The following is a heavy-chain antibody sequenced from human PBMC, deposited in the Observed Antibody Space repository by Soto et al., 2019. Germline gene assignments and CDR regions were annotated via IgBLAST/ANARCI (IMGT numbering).Heavy chain of an antibody. CDR1: GGSISSYY. J-gene: IGHJ3*02. D-gene: IGHD1-1*01. CDR3: AREAPHNCAFDI. V-gene: IGHV4-59*01. CDR2: IYYSGST. Sequence: SETLSLTCTVSGGSISSYYWSWIRQPPGKGLEWIGYIYYSGSTNYNPSLKSRVTISVDTSKNQFSLKLSSVTAADTAVYYCAREAPHNCAFDIWGQGTMVTLSS.